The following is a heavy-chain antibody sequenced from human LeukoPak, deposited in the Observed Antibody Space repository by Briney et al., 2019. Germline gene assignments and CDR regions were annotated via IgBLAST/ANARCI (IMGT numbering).Heavy chain of an antibody. CDR3: AKDDHGMDV. Sequence: GGSLRLSCAASGFTFRTYDMHWVRQAPGKGLEWVAVISYDGSNEYFADSVKGRFTISRDNSKNTLNLQLNSLRAEDTAVYYCAKDDHGMDVWGLGTTVTVSS. CDR2: ISYDGSNE. CDR1: GFTFRTYD. V-gene: IGHV3-30*18. J-gene: IGHJ6*02.